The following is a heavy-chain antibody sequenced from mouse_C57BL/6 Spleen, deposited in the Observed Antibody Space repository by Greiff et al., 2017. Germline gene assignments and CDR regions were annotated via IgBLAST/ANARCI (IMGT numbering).Heavy chain of an antibody. CDR1: GYTFTSYW. Sequence: QVQLKQSGAELVKPGASVKMSCKASGYTFTSYWITWVKQRPGQGLEWIGDIYPGSGSTNYNEKFKSKATLTVDTSSSTAYMQLSSLTSEDSAVYCGTRNSNSFDYWGQGTTLTVSS. CDR3: TRNSNSFDY. D-gene: IGHD2-5*01. V-gene: IGHV1-55*01. CDR2: IYPGSGST. J-gene: IGHJ2*01.